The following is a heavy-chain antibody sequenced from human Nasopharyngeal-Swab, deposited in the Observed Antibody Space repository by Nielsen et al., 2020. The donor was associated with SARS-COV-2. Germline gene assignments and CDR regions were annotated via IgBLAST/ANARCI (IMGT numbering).Heavy chain of an antibody. CDR3: ARETRNYYYGSAEYYFDY. CDR2: ISGSSTTI. V-gene: IGHV3-11*04. Sequence: GGSLRLSCAASGFIFYDYYMNWIRQAPGKGLEWVSYISGSSTTIHYADSVKGRFTISRDNAKNSLYLQMNSLRAEDTAVYYCARETRNYYYGSAEYYFDYWGQGTLVTVSS. D-gene: IGHD3-10*01. J-gene: IGHJ4*02. CDR1: GFIFYDYY.